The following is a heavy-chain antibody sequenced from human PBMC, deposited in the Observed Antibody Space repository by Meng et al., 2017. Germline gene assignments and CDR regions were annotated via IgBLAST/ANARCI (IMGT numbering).Heavy chain of an antibody. Sequence: QGQSVKAWGEMKKAWSSVKAYCKASGGTFSSYAISWVRQAPGQGREWMGGIIPIFGTENYAQKFQGRVTITADESTSTAYMELSSLRSEDTAVYYCARDIRPSYFDYWGQGTLVTVSS. CDR1: GGTFSSYA. CDR3: ARDIRPSYFDY. CDR2: IIPIFGTE. D-gene: IGHD3-10*01. V-gene: IGHV1-69*01. J-gene: IGHJ4*02.